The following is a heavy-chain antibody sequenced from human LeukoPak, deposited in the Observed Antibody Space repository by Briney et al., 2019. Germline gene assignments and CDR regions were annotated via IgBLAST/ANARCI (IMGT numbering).Heavy chain of an antibody. CDR1: GFTFSTYA. V-gene: IGHV3-33*08. CDR3: ARGDGSWLDY. J-gene: IGHJ4*02. D-gene: IGHD1-26*01. Sequence: QPGRPLSLSCAASGFTFSTYAMHWVRPAQGKGLEWVAVIWYDGSNKYYADSVKGRFTISRDNSKNTLYLQKNSLGAENTAVYYWARGDGSWLDYWGQGTLVTVSS. CDR2: IWYDGSNK.